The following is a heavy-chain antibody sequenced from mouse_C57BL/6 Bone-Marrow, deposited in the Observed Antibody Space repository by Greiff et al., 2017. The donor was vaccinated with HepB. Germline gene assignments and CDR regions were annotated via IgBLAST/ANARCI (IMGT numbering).Heavy chain of an antibody. CDR2: INPYNGGT. Sequence: EVQLQQSGPVLVKPGASVKMSCKASGYTFTDYYMNWVKQSHGKSLEWIGVINPYNGGTSYNQKFKGKATLTVDKSSSTAYMELNSLTSEDSAVYYCASKDSNTWFAYWGQGTLVTVSA. CDR3: ASKDSNTWFAY. J-gene: IGHJ3*01. CDR1: GYTFTDYY. V-gene: IGHV1-19*01. D-gene: IGHD2-5*01.